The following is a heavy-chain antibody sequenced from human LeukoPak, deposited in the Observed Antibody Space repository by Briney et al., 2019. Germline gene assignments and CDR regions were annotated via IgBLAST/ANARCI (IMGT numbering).Heavy chain of an antibody. Sequence: GGSLRLSCAASGFTFSSYSMNWVRQAPGKGLEWVSSISSSSSYIYYADSMKGRFTISSDNAKNSLYLQMNSLRAEDTAVYYCARDYYGSGSYYTPSFDYWGQGTLVTVSS. CDR1: GFTFSSYS. D-gene: IGHD3-10*01. CDR3: ARDYYGSGSYYTPSFDY. J-gene: IGHJ4*02. CDR2: ISSSSSYI. V-gene: IGHV3-21*01.